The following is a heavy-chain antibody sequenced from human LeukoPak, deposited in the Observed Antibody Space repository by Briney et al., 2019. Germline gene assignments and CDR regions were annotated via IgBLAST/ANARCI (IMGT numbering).Heavy chain of an antibody. V-gene: IGHV4-38-2*02. D-gene: IGHD3-10*01. J-gene: IGHJ4*02. CDR3: ARGAAVRGVYPDY. CDR2: IYHSGST. Sequence: PSETLSLTCTVSGYSISSGYYWGWIRQPPGKGLEWIGSIYHSGSTYYNPSLKSRVTISVDTSKNQFSLKLSSVTAADTAVYYCARGAAVRGVYPDYWGQGTLVTVSS. CDR1: GYSISSGYY.